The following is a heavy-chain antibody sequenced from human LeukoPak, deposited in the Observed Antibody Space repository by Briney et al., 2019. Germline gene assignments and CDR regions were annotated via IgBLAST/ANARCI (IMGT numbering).Heavy chain of an antibody. D-gene: IGHD3-22*01. Sequence: PGGSLRLSCAASGFTFSSYAMSWVRQAPGKGLEWVSAISGSGGSTYYVDSVKGRFTISRDNSKNTLYLQMNSLRAEDTAVYYCAKEVDTYYYDSSGYFDYWGQGTLVTVSS. CDR2: ISGSGGST. J-gene: IGHJ4*02. CDR1: GFTFSSYA. V-gene: IGHV3-23*01. CDR3: AKEVDTYYYDSSGYFDY.